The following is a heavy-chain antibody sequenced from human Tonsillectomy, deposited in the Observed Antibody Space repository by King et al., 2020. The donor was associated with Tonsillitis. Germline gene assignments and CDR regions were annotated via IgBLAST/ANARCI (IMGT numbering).Heavy chain of an antibody. J-gene: IGHJ5*02. D-gene: IGHD3-3*01. V-gene: IGHV3-48*01. CDR2: ISSSSRTI. CDR3: ARDRRAIFGVALPFDP. CDR1: GFTFSSYN. Sequence: VQLVESGGGLVQPGGSLRLSCAASGFTFSSYNMNWVRQAPGKGLKWVSFISSSSRTIYYADSVKGRFTISRDNAKNSLYLQMNSLRAEDTAVYYCARDRRAIFGVALPFDPWGQGTLVTVSS.